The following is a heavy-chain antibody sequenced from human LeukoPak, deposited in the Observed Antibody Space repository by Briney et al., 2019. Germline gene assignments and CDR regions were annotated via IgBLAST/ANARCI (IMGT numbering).Heavy chain of an antibody. Sequence: GGSLRLSCAASGFTFSSYSMNWVRQAPGKGLEWVSYISSSSSTIYYADSVKGRFTISRDNAKNSLYLQMNSLRAEDTAVYYCARDGSSIAARTGLDYWGQGTLVTVSS. V-gene: IGHV3-48*04. J-gene: IGHJ4*02. CDR2: ISSSSSTI. D-gene: IGHD6-6*01. CDR1: GFTFSSYS. CDR3: ARDGSSIAARTGLDY.